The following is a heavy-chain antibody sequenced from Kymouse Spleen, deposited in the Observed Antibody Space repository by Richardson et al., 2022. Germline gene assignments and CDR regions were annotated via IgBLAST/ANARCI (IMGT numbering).Heavy chain of an antibody. Sequence: QVQLQQWGAGLLKPSETLSLTCAVYGGSFSGYYWSWIRQPPGKGLEWIGEINHSGSTNYNPSLKSRVTISVDTSKNQFSLKLSSVTAADTAVYYCARRSGDIVLMVYACFDYWGQGTLVTVSS. CDR1: GGSFSGYY. CDR2: INHSGST. J-gene: IGHJ4*02. CDR3: ARRSGDIVLMVYACFDY. V-gene: IGHV4-34*01. D-gene: IGHD2-8*01.